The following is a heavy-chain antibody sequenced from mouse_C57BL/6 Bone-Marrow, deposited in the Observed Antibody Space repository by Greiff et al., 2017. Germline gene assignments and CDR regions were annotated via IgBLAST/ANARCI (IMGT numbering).Heavy chain of an antibody. Sequence: VQLKESGAELVRPGASVKLSCTASGFNIKDDYMHWVKQRPEQGLEWIGWIDPENGDTDYASKFQGKATITADTYSNTAYLQLSSLTSEDTAGYYCTPFWYFDVWGTGTTVTVSS. J-gene: IGHJ1*03. CDR1: GFNIKDDY. CDR2: IDPENGDT. V-gene: IGHV14-4*01. CDR3: TPFWYFDV.